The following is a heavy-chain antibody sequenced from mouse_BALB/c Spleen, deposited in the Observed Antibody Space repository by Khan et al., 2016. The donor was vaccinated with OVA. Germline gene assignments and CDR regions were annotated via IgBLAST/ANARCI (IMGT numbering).Heavy chain of an antibody. CDR3: VGSGYGSFAF. Sequence: VQLQQSGPEVVKPGASVKISCKASGYTFTDYNMDWLKQRHGKSLEWIGYFFPNSGGSGYNQKFKTKATLTVDISSSTAYMDLRSLTSEDSAVYYCVGSGYGSFAFWGQGTLVTVSA. D-gene: IGHD1-2*01. J-gene: IGHJ3*01. V-gene: IGHV1S29*02. CDR2: FFPNSGGS. CDR1: GYTFTDYN.